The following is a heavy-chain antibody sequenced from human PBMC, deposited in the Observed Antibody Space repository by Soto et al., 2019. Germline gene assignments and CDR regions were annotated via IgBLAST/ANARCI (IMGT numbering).Heavy chain of an antibody. J-gene: IGHJ4*02. CDR2: IDPSDSYT. V-gene: IGHV5-10-1*01. D-gene: IGHD3-9*01. CDR3: ARDLATLVHY. CDR1: GYRSSSCG. Sequence: PGESLKIPCKGSGYRSSSCGIRWVRQMPGKGREWMGKIDPSDSYTNYRPSFQGHITNSADKSISTAYLQWSSLKASDTAMYYCARDLATLVHYWGQGTLVTSP.